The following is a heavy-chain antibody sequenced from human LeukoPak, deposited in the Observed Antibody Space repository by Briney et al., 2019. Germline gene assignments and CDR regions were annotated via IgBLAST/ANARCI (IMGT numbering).Heavy chain of an antibody. CDR3: AKGASGSHYYSFDY. Sequence: GGSLRLSCGASGFIVSSYDMNWVRQAPGQGLEWVSLIYSGGNTIYADSVKGRFTISRDNSKNTLYLQMNGLRAEDTAVYYCAKGASGSHYYSFDYWGQGTLVTVSS. CDR1: GFIVSSYD. J-gene: IGHJ4*02. V-gene: IGHV3-66*02. D-gene: IGHD1-26*01. CDR2: IYSGGNT.